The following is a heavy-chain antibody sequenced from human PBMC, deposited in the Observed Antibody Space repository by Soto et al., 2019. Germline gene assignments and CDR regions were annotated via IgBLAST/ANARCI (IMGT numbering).Heavy chain of an antibody. D-gene: IGHD3-16*02. J-gene: IGHJ4*02. CDR3: TKVFRTRYPGDY. CDR2: ISGSGGST. V-gene: IGHV3-23*01. Sequence: PWGSLRLSCAASEFTFSSDAMSWFRQAPGKGLEWVSAISGSGGSTYYADSVKGRFTISRDNSKNTLYLQMNSLRAEDTAVYYFTKVFRTRYPGDYWGQGTLVTVSS. CDR1: EFTFSSDA.